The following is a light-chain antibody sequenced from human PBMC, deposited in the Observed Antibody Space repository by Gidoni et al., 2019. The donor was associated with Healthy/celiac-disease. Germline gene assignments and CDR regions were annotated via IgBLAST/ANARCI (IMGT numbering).Light chain of an antibody. J-gene: IGKJ1*01. CDR1: QGISSY. CDR2: AAS. V-gene: IGKV1-8*01. Sequence: AIRMTQSPSSFSASTGDRVTITCRASQGISSYLAWYQQKPGKAPKLLIYAASTLQSGVPSRFSGSGSGTDFTLTISCLQSEYFATYYCQQYYSYPWTFXXXTKVEIK. CDR3: QQYYSYPWT.